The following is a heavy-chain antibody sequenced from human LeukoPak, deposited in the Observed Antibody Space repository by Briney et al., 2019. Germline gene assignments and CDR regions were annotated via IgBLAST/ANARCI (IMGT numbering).Heavy chain of an antibody. J-gene: IGHJ3*02. CDR2: TCHSGST. D-gene: IGHD6-6*01. CDR1: GYPICSGYD. Sequence: PSETLSLTCAVSGYPICSGYDWGWIRQPPGKGLEGLGSTCHSGSTYYNRSLKSRVTISVDTTKNQFSLKLSSVTAADTAVYYCARLDIEYSSSTTTFDIWGQGTMVTVSS. V-gene: IGHV4-38-2*01. CDR3: ARLDIEYSSSTTTFDI.